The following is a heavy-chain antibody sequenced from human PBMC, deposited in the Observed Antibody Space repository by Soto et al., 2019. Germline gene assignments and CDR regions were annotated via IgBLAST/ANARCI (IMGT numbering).Heavy chain of an antibody. J-gene: IGHJ6*02. Sequence: GESLKISCKGSGYSFTSYWISWVRQMPGKGLEWMGRIDPSDSYTNYSPSFQGHVTISADKSISTAYLQWSSLKASDTAMYYCARHYYYDSSGYYSYYYYGMDVWGQGTTVTV. CDR2: IDPSDSYT. CDR3: ARHYYYDSSGYYSYYYYGMDV. D-gene: IGHD3-22*01. CDR1: GYSFTSYW. V-gene: IGHV5-10-1*01.